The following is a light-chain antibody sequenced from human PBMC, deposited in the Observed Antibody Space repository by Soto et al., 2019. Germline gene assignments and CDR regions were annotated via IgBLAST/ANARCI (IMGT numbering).Light chain of an antibody. CDR3: NSYTTSNTFV. CDR1: SSDISAHNF. V-gene: IGLV2-14*03. CDR2: EVI. Sequence: QSALTQPASVSGSPGQAITVSCSGTSSDISAHNFVSWYQQHPGNAPKLIIYEVINRPSGVSDRFSCSKSGNTVSLTISGLQSEDEADYCCNSYTTSNTFVFGSGTKVTVL. J-gene: IGLJ1*01.